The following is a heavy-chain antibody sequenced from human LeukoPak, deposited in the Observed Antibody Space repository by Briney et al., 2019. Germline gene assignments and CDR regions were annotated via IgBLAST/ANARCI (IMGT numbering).Heavy chain of an antibody. D-gene: IGHD6-19*01. J-gene: IGHJ5*02. Sequence: GGSLRLSCTASGFPFSNYWMHWVRQGPGKGLEWVSRIYSDGSSTTYADSVKGRFTISRDNARNTLYLQMSSLRVDDTAVYYCARTFGSGRYPGDWFDPWGQGTLVTVSS. CDR3: ARTFGSGRYPGDWFDP. CDR2: IYSDGSST. CDR1: GFPFSNYW. V-gene: IGHV3-74*01.